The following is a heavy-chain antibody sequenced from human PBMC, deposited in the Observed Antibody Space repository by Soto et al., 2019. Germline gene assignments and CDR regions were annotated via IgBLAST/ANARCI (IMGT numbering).Heavy chain of an antibody. J-gene: IGHJ5*02. CDR3: ARVWANPSPNYPNNWFDT. CDR2: IYHSGST. CDR1: GYSISSGYY. Sequence: SETLSLTCAVSGYSISSGYYWGWIRQPPGKGLEWIGSIYHSGSTYYNPSLKSRVTISVDTSKNQFSLKLSSVTAADTAVYYCARVWANPSPNYPNNWFDTWGQGTLVTAPQ. D-gene: IGHD3-10*01. V-gene: IGHV4-38-2*01.